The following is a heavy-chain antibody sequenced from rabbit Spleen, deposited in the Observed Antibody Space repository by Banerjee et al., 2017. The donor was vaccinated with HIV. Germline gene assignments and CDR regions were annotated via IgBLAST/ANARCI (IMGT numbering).Heavy chain of an antibody. Sequence: QEQLKESGGGLVQPGGSLKLSCKASGFTLSSYYMNWVRQAPGKGLEWIGYIVPIFGVTYYANWVNGRFTISRTSSTTVTLRMTSLTAADRATYFCARDLVGVIGWNFYLWGPGTLVTVS. J-gene: IGHJ4*01. CDR2: IVPIFGVT. V-gene: IGHV1S45*01. CDR1: GFTLSSYYM. CDR3: ARDLVGVIGWNFYL. D-gene: IGHD1-1*01.